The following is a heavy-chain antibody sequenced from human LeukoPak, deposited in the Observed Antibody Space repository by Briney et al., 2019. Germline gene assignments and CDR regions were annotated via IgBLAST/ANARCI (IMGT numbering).Heavy chain of an antibody. CDR2: IYYSGST. D-gene: IGHD4-23*01. CDR1: GGSISSYY. CDR3: GRADYGGNYYYYGMDV. V-gene: IGHV4-59*12. J-gene: IGHJ6*02. Sequence: SETLSLTCTVSGGSISSYYWSWIRQPPGKGLEWIGYIYYSGSTNYNPSLKSRVTISVDTSKNQFSLQLNSVTPEDTAVYYCGRADYGGNYYYYGMDVWGQGTTVTVSS.